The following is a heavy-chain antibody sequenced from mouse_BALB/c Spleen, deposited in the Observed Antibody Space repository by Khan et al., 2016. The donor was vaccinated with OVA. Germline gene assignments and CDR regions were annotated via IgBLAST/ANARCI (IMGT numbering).Heavy chain of an antibody. Sequence: EVQLVESGPGLVKPSQSLSLICTVTGYSITSDYAWNWIRQFPGNKLEWMGFISYSGNTKYNPYLKSRISITRDTSKNQFFLHLNSVTTEDTATYCCARVYRGDFDYWGHGTTLTVSS. D-gene: IGHD2-14*01. J-gene: IGHJ2*01. CDR3: ARVYRGDFDY. CDR1: GYSITSDYA. CDR2: ISYSGNT. V-gene: IGHV3-2*02.